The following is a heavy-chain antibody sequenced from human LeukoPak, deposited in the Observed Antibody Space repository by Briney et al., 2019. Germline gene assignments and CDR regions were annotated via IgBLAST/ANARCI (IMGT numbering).Heavy chain of an antibody. D-gene: IGHD3-22*01. CDR1: GFTFSNFW. CDR2: VNSDGSST. J-gene: IGHJ4*02. V-gene: IGHV3-74*01. Sequence: GGSLRLSCAASGFTFSNFWMHGVRQAPGKGLVWVSRVNSDGSSTTHADSVKGRFTISRDNAKDTLYLQMNSLRAEDTAVYYCARGYYDRSGYPYLGYWGQGTLVTVSS. CDR3: ARGYYDRSGYPYLGY.